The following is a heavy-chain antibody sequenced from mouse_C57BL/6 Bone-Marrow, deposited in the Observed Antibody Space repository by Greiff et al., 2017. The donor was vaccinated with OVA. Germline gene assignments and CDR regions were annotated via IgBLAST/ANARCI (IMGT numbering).Heavy chain of an antibody. CDR1: GYTFTSYG. V-gene: IGHV1-81*01. J-gene: IGHJ2*01. CDR3: ARAGYGNYGEVDY. CDR2: IYPRSGNT. Sequence: QVQLQQSGAELARPGASVKLSCKASGYTFTSYGISWVKQRTGQGLEWIGEIYPRSGNTYYNEKFKGKATLTADKSSSTAYMELRSLTSEDSAVYFCARAGYGNYGEVDYWGQGTTLTVSS. D-gene: IGHD2-1*01.